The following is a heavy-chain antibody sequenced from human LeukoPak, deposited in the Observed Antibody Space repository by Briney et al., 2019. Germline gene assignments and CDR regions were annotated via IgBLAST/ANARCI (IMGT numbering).Heavy chain of an antibody. CDR3: AKTVVAATYGLFDY. J-gene: IGHJ4*02. D-gene: IGHD2-15*01. Sequence: PGGSLRLSCAASGFTFSSHYMNWVRQAPGKGLQWVSILYSDGTTYYADSVKGRFTISRDNSRSTLYLQMNSLRAEDTAVYYCAKTVVAATYGLFDYWGQGTLVTVSS. CDR1: GFTFSSHY. CDR2: LYSDGTT. V-gene: IGHV3-66*01.